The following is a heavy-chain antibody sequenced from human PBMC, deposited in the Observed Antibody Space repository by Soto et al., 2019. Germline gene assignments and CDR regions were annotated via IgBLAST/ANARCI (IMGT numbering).Heavy chain of an antibody. CDR2: IYHTGST. Sequence: SETLSLACTVSGGSISSGGYYWTWIRQLPGKGLEWIGYIYHTGSTDHNPSLKSRVTISVDTSNNLFSLKLSSVTAADTAVYYCARDLDIVAAGRGHAFDIWGQGTMVT. CDR1: GGSISSGGYY. CDR3: ARDLDIVAAGRGHAFDI. J-gene: IGHJ3*02. V-gene: IGHV4-31*03. D-gene: IGHD6-13*01.